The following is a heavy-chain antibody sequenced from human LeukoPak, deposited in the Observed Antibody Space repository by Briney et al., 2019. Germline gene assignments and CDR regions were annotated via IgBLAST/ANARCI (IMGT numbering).Heavy chain of an antibody. J-gene: IGHJ5*02. CDR1: GASISIGGYC. Sequence: PSETLSLTCAVSGASISIGGYCWSWIRQPPGKGLEWIGYICYSGSTNYNPSLKSRVTISIDTSKNQFSLKLTSVTASDTAVYYCASPFPTGTDVKMPWGQGTLVTVSS. CDR3: ASPFPTGTDVKMP. CDR2: ICYSGST. D-gene: IGHD1-1*01. V-gene: IGHV4-61*08.